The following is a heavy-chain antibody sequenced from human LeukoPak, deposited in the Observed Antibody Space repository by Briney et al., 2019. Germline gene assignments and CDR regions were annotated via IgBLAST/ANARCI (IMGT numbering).Heavy chain of an antibody. Sequence: GGSLRLSCAASGFTVSSNYMSWVRQAPGKGLEWVSVIYSGGSTYYADSVKGRFTISRDNSKNTLYLQMNSLRAEDTAVYYCARPLSDFWSGYRDAFDIWGQGTMVTVSS. V-gene: IGHV3-66*04. CDR1: GFTVSSNY. J-gene: IGHJ3*02. D-gene: IGHD3-3*01. CDR2: IYSGGST. CDR3: ARPLSDFWSGYRDAFDI.